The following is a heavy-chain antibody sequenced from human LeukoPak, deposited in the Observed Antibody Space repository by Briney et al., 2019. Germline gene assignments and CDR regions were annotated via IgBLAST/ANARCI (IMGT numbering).Heavy chain of an antibody. CDR1: GFTLSGSA. Sequence: GGSLRLSCAASGFTLSGSAMHWVRQASGKGLEWVGRIRSKANSCATAYAASVKGRFTISRDDSKNTAYLQMNSLKTEDTAVYYCTRPIHYGGGYWGQGTLVTVSS. J-gene: IGHJ4*02. D-gene: IGHD4-17*01. CDR3: TRPIHYGGGY. CDR2: IRSKANSCAT. V-gene: IGHV3-73*01.